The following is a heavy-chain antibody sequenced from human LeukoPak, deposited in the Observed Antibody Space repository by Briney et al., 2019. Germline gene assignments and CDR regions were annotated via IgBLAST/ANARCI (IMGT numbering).Heavy chain of an antibody. J-gene: IGHJ3*02. CDR2: INPGGGTT. D-gene: IGHD3-10*01. Sequence: ASVKVSCKASGYSFTNYYLHWVRQAPGQGFEWMGIINPGGGTTTYAQKFQGRVTMTRDTSTSTVYMDLSSLRSEDTAVYYCARGGFTTMVRGVIITLDAFDIWGQGTMVTVSS. V-gene: IGHV1-46*01. CDR3: ARGGFTTMVRGVIITLDAFDI. CDR1: GYSFTNYY.